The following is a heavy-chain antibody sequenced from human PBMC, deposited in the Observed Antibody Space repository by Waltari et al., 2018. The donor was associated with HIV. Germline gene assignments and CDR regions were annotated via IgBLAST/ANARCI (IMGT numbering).Heavy chain of an antibody. CDR1: GSTFTGYY. CDR3: ARGYYYGSGSHFDY. CDR2: TNPNSGGT. J-gene: IGHJ4*02. D-gene: IGHD3-10*01. Sequence: QVQLVQSGAEVKKPGASVKVSCKASGSTFTGYYMHWVRQAPGQGLEWMGRTNPNSGGTNFAQKFQGRVTMTRDTSISTAYMELSRLRSDDTAVYYCARGYYYGSGSHFDYWGQGTLVTVSS. V-gene: IGHV1-2*06.